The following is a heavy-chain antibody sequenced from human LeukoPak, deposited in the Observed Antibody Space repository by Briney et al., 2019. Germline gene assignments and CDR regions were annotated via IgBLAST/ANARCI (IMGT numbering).Heavy chain of an antibody. CDR2: IIWNSGSI. CDR3: AKGQRRITIFGNWFDP. J-gene: IGHJ5*02. CDR1: GFTFSNYW. Sequence: TGGSLRLSCEGSGFTFSNYWMGWVRQAPGKGLEWVSGIIWNSGSIGYADSVKGRFTISRDNAKNSLYLQMNSLRAEDMALYYCAKGQRRITIFGNWFDPWGQGTLVTVSS. D-gene: IGHD3-3*01. V-gene: IGHV3-9*03.